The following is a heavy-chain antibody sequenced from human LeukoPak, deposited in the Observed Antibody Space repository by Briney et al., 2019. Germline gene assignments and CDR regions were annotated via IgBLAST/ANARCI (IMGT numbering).Heavy chain of an antibody. CDR1: GYTFTGYY. D-gene: IGHD3-22*01. V-gene: IGHV1-2*04. CDR2: INPNSGGT. CDR3: ARDVGYYYDSSGFDY. Sequence: GASVKVSCKASGYTFTGYYMHWVRQAPGQGLEWMGWINPNSGGTNYAQKFQGWVTMTRDTSTSTAYMELSRLRSDDTAVYYCARDVGYYYDSSGFDYWGQGTLVTVSS. J-gene: IGHJ4*02.